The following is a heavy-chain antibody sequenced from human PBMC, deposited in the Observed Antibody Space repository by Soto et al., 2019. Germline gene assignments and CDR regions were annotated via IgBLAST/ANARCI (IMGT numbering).Heavy chain of an antibody. V-gene: IGHV3-9*01. Sequence: ALRLSCAASGFTFDDYAMHWVRQVPGKGLEWVSGINWNSGSIGYGDSVKGRFAISRDNAKNSLHLQMNSLSAEDTAFYYCVKDESINWYSGHFRHWGQGTLVTVSS. CDR2: INWNSGSI. J-gene: IGHJ1*01. CDR3: VKDESINWYSGHFRH. CDR1: GFTFDDYA. D-gene: IGHD6-13*01.